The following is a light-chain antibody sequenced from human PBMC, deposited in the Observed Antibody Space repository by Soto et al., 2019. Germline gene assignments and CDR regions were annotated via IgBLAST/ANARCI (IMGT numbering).Light chain of an antibody. V-gene: IGLV2-8*01. CDR1: SSDVGSYDY. Sequence: QSALTQPPSASGSPGQSVAISCTGTSSDVGSYDYVSWYQHHPGKAPKLTIYEVNKRPSGVPDRFSGSKSGNTASLTVSGLQAEDEADYYCSSYAGSNNFPYVFGTGTKLTVL. CDR3: SSYAGSNNFPYV. CDR2: EVN. J-gene: IGLJ1*01.